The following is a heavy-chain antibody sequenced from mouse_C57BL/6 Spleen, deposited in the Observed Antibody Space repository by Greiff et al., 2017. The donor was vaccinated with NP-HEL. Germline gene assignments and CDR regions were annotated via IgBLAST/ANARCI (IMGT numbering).Heavy chain of an antibody. CDR2: ISSGSSTI. Sequence: EVHLVESGGGLVKPGGSLKLSCAASGFTFSDYGMHWVRQAPEKGPEWVAYISSGSSTIYYADTVKGRFTISRDNAKNTLFLQMTSLRSEDTAMYYCARYDYDDWYFDVWGTGTTVTVSS. V-gene: IGHV5-17*01. CDR3: ARYDYDDWYFDV. D-gene: IGHD2-4*01. J-gene: IGHJ1*03. CDR1: GFTFSDYG.